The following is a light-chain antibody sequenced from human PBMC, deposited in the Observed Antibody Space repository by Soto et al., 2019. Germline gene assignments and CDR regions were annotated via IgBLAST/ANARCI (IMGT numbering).Light chain of an antibody. CDR2: DVT. CDR1: SSDVGGYNF. Sequence: QSDLTQPASVSGSPGQSITISCTGTSSDVGGYNFVSWYQQHPDKAPKLMIYDVTNRPSGVSNRFSGSKSGNTASLTISGLQAEDEADYYCSSYTSISTYVFGNGTKVTVL. J-gene: IGLJ1*01. V-gene: IGLV2-14*01. CDR3: SSYTSISTYV.